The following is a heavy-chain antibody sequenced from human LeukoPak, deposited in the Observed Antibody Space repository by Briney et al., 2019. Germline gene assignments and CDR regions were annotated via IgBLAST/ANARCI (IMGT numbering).Heavy chain of an antibody. CDR2: MNPNSGNT. CDR1: GYTFTSYD. Sequence: ASVKVSCKASGYTFTSYDINWVRQATRQGLEWMGWMNPNSGNTGYAQKFQGRVTMTRNTSISTAYMELSSLRSEDTAVYYCARVPHGYDSSGMGLFDYWGQGTLVTVSS. D-gene: IGHD3-22*01. J-gene: IGHJ4*02. CDR3: ARVPHGYDSSGMGLFDY. V-gene: IGHV1-8*01.